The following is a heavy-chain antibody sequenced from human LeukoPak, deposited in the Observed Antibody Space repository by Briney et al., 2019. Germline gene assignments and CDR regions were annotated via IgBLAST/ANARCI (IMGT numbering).Heavy chain of an antibody. V-gene: IGHV1-69*04. J-gene: IGHJ4*02. D-gene: IGHD2-2*01. CDR2: IIPIFGIA. Sequence: SVKVSCKASGGTFSSYAISWVRQAPGQGLEWMGRIIPIFGIANYAQKFQGRVTITADKSTSAAYMELSSLRSEDTAVYYCARTRVPAAPHPFDYWGQGTLVTVSS. CDR1: GGTFSSYA. CDR3: ARTRVPAAPHPFDY.